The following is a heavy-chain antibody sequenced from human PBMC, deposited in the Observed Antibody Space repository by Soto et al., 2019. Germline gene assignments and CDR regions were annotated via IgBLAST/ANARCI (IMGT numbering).Heavy chain of an antibody. Sequence: GGSLRLSCAGSGFTFSSYAMGWIRQAPGKGLEWVSAISGGGGSTYYADSVKGRFTISRDNSQETLYLQMNSLRAEDTAVYYCARAGEPTIDRLDYWGQGTLVTVSS. J-gene: IGHJ4*02. CDR2: ISGGGGST. CDR1: GFTFSSYA. CDR3: ARAGEPTIDRLDY. V-gene: IGHV3-23*01. D-gene: IGHD5-12*01.